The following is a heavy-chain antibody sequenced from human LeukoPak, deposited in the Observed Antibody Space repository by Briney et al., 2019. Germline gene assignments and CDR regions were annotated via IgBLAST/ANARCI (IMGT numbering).Heavy chain of an antibody. CDR2: ISGSGGST. Sequence: TGGSLRLSCAASGFTFSSYAMSWVRQAPGKGLEWVSAISGSGGSTYYADSVKGRFTIPRDNSKNTLYLQMNSLRAEDTAVYYCAKDQNYYDSSGYYHGYWGQGTLVTVSS. J-gene: IGHJ4*02. CDR3: AKDQNYYDSSGYYHGY. V-gene: IGHV3-23*01. CDR1: GFTFSSYA. D-gene: IGHD3-22*01.